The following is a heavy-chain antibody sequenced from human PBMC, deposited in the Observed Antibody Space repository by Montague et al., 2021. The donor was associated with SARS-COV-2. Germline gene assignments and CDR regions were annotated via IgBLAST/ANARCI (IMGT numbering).Heavy chain of an antibody. CDR2: INHSGSS. D-gene: IGHD2-2*01. CDR3: ARSLRRVVPAATGHWEKNYYYYDIDV. Sequence: SETLSLTCAVYGGSFTDYYWSWIRQPPGTGLEWMWEINHSGSSNYNPTLKRRVTISVDTSKNQFSLKLSFGTATDTAVYYCARSLRRVVPAATGHWEKNYYYYDIDVWGQGTTVTVSS. V-gene: IGHV4-34*01. CDR1: GGSFTDYY. J-gene: IGHJ6*02.